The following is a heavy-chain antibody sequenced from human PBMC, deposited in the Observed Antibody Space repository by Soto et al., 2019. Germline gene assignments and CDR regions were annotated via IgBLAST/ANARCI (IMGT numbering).Heavy chain of an antibody. CDR2: ISSSGSTI. Sequence: PGGSLRLSXAASGFTFSSYEMNWVRQAPGKGLEWVSYISSSGSTIYYADSVKGRFTISRDNAKNSLYLQMNSLRAEDTAVYYCARDLYGSGSPSLDVWGQGTTVTVSS. V-gene: IGHV3-48*03. CDR1: GFTFSSYE. CDR3: ARDLYGSGSPSLDV. D-gene: IGHD3-10*01. J-gene: IGHJ6*02.